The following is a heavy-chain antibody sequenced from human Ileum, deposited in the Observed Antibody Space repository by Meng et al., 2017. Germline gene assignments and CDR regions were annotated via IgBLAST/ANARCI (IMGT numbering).Heavy chain of an antibody. J-gene: IGHJ5*02. D-gene: IGHD3-22*01. CDR2: IYYSGST. CDR3: AQPRITMTLGGFRTGWFDP. Sequence: QVQLQQWGAGLLKPSETLSLTCTVSGGSISSSSYYWGWIRQPPGKGLEWIGSIYYSGSTYYNPSLKSRVTISVDTSKNQFSLKLSSVTAADTAVYYCAQPRITMTLGGFRTGWFDPWGQGTLVTVSS. CDR1: GGSISSSSYY. V-gene: IGHV4-39*01.